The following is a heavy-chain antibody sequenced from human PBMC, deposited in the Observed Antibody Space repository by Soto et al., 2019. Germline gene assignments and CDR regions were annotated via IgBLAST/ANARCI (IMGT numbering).Heavy chain of an antibody. CDR2: IKQDGSEK. V-gene: IGHV3-7*04. CDR3: ARANPSWGFQVVITPKGYIHKDYYGMDV. Sequence: PGGSLRLSCAASGFTFSSYWMSWVRQAPGKGLEWVANIKQDGSEKYYVDSVKGRFTISRDNAKNSLYLQMNSLRAEDTAVYYCARANPSWGFQVVITPKGYIHKDYYGMDVWGQGTTVTVSS. D-gene: IGHD3-22*01. J-gene: IGHJ6*02. CDR1: GFTFSSYW.